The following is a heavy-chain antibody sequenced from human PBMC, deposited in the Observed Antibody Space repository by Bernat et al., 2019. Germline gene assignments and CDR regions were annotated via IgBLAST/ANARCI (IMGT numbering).Heavy chain of an antibody. J-gene: IGHJ4*02. D-gene: IGHD1-1*01. CDR3: ARGRRELERTYFDY. CDR2: VNDRGST. Sequence: QVQLQQWGAGLLKPSETLSLTCAVYGGSFSGYYWSWIRQPPGKGLEWIGEVNDRGSTNYNASLKSRVTISADTSKNQFSLKLSSVTAAATAVYYCARGRRELERTYFDYWGRGTMVTVSS. V-gene: IGHV4-34*01. CDR1: GGSFSGYY.